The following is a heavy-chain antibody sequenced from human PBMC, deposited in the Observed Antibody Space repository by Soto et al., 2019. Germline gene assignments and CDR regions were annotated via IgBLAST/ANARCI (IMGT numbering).Heavy chain of an antibody. D-gene: IGHD2-21*02. V-gene: IGHV3-30-3*01. CDR1: GFTFSSYA. CDR2: ISYDGSNK. Sequence: QVQLVESGGGVVQPGRSLRLSCAASGFTFSSYAMHWVRQAPGKGLEWVAVISYDGSNKYYADSVKGRFTISRDNSKNTLYLQMNSRRAEDMAVYYCARDPYCGGDCYSGTGAGWFDPWGQGTLVTVSS. J-gene: IGHJ5*02. CDR3: ARDPYCGGDCYSGTGAGWFDP.